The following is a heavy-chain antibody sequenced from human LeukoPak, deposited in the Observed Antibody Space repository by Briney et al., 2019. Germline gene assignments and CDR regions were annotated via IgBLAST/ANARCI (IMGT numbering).Heavy chain of an antibody. D-gene: IGHD3-3*01. V-gene: IGHV4-61*02. CDR3: ARERRITIFGGSGYMDV. CDR2: IYTSGST. CDR1: GGSISSGSYY. J-gene: IGHJ6*03. Sequence: SETLSLTCTVSGGSISSGSYYWSWIRQPAGKGLEWIGRIYTSGSTNYNPSLKSRVAISVDTSKNQFSLKLSSVTAADTAVYYCARERRITIFGGSGYMDVWGKGTTVTVSS.